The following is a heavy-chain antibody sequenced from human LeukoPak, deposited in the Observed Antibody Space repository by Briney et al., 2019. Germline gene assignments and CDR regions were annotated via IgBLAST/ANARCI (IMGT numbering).Heavy chain of an antibody. D-gene: IGHD3-16*01. Sequence: ASETLSLTCAVSGGSISSGGYSWSWIRQPPGKGLEWIGYIYHSGGTYYNPSLKSRVTISVDRSKNQFSLKLSSVTAADTAVYYCARGGHAAAFDIWGQGTMVTVSS. J-gene: IGHJ3*02. V-gene: IGHV4-30-2*01. CDR2: IYHSGGT. CDR3: ARGGHAAAFDI. CDR1: GGSISSGGYS.